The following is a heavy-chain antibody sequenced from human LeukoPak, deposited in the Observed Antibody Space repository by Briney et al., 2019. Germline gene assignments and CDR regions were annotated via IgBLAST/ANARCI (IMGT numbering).Heavy chain of an antibody. V-gene: IGHV3-30*02. CDR3: AKDQLGMNHGDYVLFDY. J-gene: IGHJ4*02. D-gene: IGHD4-17*01. CDR1: GFTFSSYG. CDR2: IRYDGSNK. Sequence: PGGSLRLSCAASGFTFSSYGMHWVRQAPGKGLEWVAFIRYDGSNKYYADSVKGRFTISRDNSKNTLYLQMNSLRAEDTAVYYCAKDQLGMNHGDYVLFDYWGQGTLVTVSS.